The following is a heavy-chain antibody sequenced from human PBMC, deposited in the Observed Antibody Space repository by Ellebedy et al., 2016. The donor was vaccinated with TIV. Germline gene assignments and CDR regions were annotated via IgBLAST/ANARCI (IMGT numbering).Heavy chain of an antibody. CDR1: GYTFTSYG. CDR2: ISGYNGNT. J-gene: IGHJ4*02. CDR3: ARARPHLMSLAAGGDY. Sequence: ASVKVSCKASGYTFTSYGISWVRQAPGQGLDWMGWISGYNGNTDYAQKLQGRVSMTTDTSTSTAHMELRSLRSDDTAVYYCARARPHLMSLAAGGDYWGQGTLVTVSS. V-gene: IGHV1-18*04. D-gene: IGHD2-15*01.